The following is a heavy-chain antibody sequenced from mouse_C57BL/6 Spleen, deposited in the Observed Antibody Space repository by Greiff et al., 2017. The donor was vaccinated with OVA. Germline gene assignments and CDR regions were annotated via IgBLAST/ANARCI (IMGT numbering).Heavy chain of an antibody. CDR1: GYTFTSYW. CDR3: ARTTAQAPWFAY. V-gene: IGHV1-53*01. Sequence: QVQLQQPGTELVKPGASVKLSCKASGYTFTSYWMHWVKPRPGQGLEWIGNINPSNGGTNYNEKFKSKATLTVDKSSSTAYMQLSSLTSEDSAVYYCARTTAQAPWFAYWGQGTLVTVSA. J-gene: IGHJ3*01. D-gene: IGHD3-2*02. CDR2: INPSNGGT.